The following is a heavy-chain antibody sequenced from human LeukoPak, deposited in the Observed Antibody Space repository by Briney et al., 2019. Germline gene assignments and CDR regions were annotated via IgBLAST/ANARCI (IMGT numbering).Heavy chain of an antibody. CDR1: GGTFSSYA. D-gene: IGHD6-6*01. Sequence: GSSVKVSCKASGGTFSSYAISWVRQAPGQGLEWMGRIIPILGIANYAQKFQGRVTITADKSTSTAYMELSSLRSEDTAVYYCARDWNGGLAARLDYYYHMDVWSKGTTVTVSS. CDR2: IIPILGIA. J-gene: IGHJ6*03. CDR3: ARDWNGGLAARLDYYYHMDV. V-gene: IGHV1-69*04.